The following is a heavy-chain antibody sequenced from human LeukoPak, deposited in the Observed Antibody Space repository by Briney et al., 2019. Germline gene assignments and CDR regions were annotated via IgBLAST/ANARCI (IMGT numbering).Heavy chain of an antibody. CDR2: IYYSGST. V-gene: IGHV4-30-4*01. D-gene: IGHD3-3*01. Sequence: SETLSLTCTVSGGSISSGDYYWSWIRQPPGKGLEWIVYIYYSGSTYYNPSLKSRVTRSVNTSENQFSLKLSSVPAADTAVYYCARGRLHYDFWRDLQAGMDVWGQGTTVTVSS. CDR1: GGSISSGDYY. J-gene: IGHJ6*02. CDR3: ARGRLHYDFWRDLQAGMDV.